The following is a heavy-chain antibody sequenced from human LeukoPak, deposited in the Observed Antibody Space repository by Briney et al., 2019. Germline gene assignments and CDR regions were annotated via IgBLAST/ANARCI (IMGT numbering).Heavy chain of an antibody. D-gene: IGHD2-2*01. CDR3: ARLRYAPDV. J-gene: IGHJ4*02. CDR2: IKQDGSEK. CDR1: GFTFSGYW. V-gene: IGHV3-7*04. Sequence: GGSLRLSCAASGFTFSGYWMSWVRQAPGKGLEWVAHIKQDGSEKYYVDSVKGRFTISRDNAKDSLYLQLNSLRLEDTAVYYCARLRYAPDVWGQGTLVTVSS.